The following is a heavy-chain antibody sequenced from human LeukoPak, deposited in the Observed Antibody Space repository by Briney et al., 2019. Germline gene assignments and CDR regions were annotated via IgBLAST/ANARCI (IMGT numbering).Heavy chain of an antibody. CDR2: IIPIFGTA. CDR3: ARVVKECGGDCFIFDY. Sequence: SVKVSCKASGGTFSSYAISWVRQAPGQGLESMGRIIPIFGTASYAQKFQGRVTITADKSTSTAYMELSSLRSEDTAVYYCARVVKECGGDCFIFDYWGQGTLVTVSS. V-gene: IGHV1-69*06. CDR1: GGTFSSYA. D-gene: IGHD2-21*02. J-gene: IGHJ4*02.